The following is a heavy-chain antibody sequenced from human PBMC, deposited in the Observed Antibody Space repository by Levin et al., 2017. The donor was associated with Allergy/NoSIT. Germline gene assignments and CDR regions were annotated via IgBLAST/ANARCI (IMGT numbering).Heavy chain of an antibody. D-gene: IGHD3-10*02. Sequence: PSETLSLTCAVSGGSISSGGYSWSWIRQPPGKGLEWIGYIYHSGSTYYNPSLKSRVTISVDRSKNQFSLKLSSVTAADTAVYYCARGLFGELLYLDYWGQGTLVTVSS. CDR3: ARGLFGELLYLDY. V-gene: IGHV4-30-2*01. CDR2: IYHSGST. J-gene: IGHJ4*02. CDR1: GGSISSGGYS.